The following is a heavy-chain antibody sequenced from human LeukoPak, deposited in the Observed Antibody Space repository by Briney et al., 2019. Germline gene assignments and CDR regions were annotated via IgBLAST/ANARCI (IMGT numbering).Heavy chain of an antibody. V-gene: IGHV3-21*06. CDR3: ARDNVAGDYSRWFDP. Sequence: GRFTISRDNAKNSVYLQMNSLRAEDTAVYYCARDNVAGDYSRWFDPWGQGTLVTVSS. J-gene: IGHJ5*02. D-gene: IGHD2-2*01.